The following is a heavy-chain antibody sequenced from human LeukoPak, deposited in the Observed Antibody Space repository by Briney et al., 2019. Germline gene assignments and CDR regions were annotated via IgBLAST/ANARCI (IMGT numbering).Heavy chain of an antibody. V-gene: IGHV1-18*01. CDR3: ARLYVMEDWFDP. CDR2: ISAYNGNT. J-gene: IGHJ5*02. Sequence: ASVKVSCKASGGTFSSYTISWVRQAPAQGLEWMGWISAYNGNTNYAQKLQGRVTMTTDTSTSTAYMELRSLRSDDTAVYYCARLYVMEDWFDPWGQGTLVTVSS. CDR1: GGTFSSYT. D-gene: IGHD2-8*01.